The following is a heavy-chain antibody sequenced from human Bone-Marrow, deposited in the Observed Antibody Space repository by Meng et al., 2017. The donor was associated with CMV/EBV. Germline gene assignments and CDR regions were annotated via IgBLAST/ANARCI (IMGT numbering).Heavy chain of an antibody. CDR2: INHSGST. V-gene: IGHV4-34*01. CDR3: ARGPLGGYSGYDKIFDY. J-gene: IGHJ4*02. CDR1: GGSFSGYY. Sequence: SETLSLTCAVYGGSFSGYYWSWIRQPPGKGLEWIGEINHSGSTNYNPSLKSRVTISVDTSKNQFSLKLSSVTAADTAVYYCARGPLGGYSGYDKIFDYWGRGTLVTGSS. D-gene: IGHD5-12*01.